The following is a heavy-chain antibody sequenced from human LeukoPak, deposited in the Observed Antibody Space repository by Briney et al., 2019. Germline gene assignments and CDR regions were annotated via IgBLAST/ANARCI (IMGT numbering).Heavy chain of an antibody. CDR1: GGSFSSYW. J-gene: IGHJ4*02. Sequence: PSETLSLTCTVSGGSFSSYWWSWIRQPPGKGLEWIGYIYYSGSNNYNPYLKSRVTISVDTSKNQFSLKLSSVTAADTAVYYCALAYCGGDCYPLFDYWGQGTLVTVSS. CDR2: IYYSGSN. V-gene: IGHV4-59*01. CDR3: ALAYCGGDCYPLFDY. D-gene: IGHD2-21*02.